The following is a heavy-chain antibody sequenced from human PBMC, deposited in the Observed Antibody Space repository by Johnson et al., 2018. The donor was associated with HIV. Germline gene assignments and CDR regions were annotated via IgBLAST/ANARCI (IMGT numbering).Heavy chain of an antibody. D-gene: IGHD5-18*01. CDR2: INHDVSAI. CDR1: GFTFSHNW. V-gene: IGHV3-7*01. Sequence: VQLVESGGGVVQPGGSLRLSCIGSGFTFSHNWMSWVRQAPGKGPEWVANINHDVSAIHYVDSVKGRFTISRDNAKRSLFLQMNSLRVEDTAVYYCALDGRRGYSYDWGHDAFDIWGQGTMVTVSS. CDR3: ALDGRRGYSYDWGHDAFDI. J-gene: IGHJ3*02.